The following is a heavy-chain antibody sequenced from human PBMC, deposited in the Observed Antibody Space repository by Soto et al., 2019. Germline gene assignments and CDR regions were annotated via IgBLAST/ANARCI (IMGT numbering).Heavy chain of an antibody. V-gene: IGHV3-23*01. Sequence: GGSLRLSCAASGFTFSSYAMSWVRQAPGKGLEWVSAISGSGGSTYYADSVKGRFTISRDNSKNTLYLQMNSLRAEDTAVYYCAKHPVPFISEMRIDYWGQGTLVTVSS. J-gene: IGHJ4*02. CDR3: AKHPVPFISEMRIDY. CDR2: ISGSGGST. CDR1: GFTFSSYA.